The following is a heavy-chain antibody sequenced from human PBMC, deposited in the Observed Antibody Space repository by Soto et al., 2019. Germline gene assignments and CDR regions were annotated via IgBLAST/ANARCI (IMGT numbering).Heavy chain of an antibody. CDR2: ISAYNGNT. J-gene: IGHJ6*02. V-gene: IGHV1-18*01. CDR3: ARDLLRYFDWFIMGRRADGMDV. CDR1: GYTFTSYG. Sequence: ASVKVSCKASGYTFTSYGISWVRQAPGQGLEWMGWISAYNGNTNYAQKLQGRVTMTTDTSTSTAYMELRSLRSDDTAVYYCARDLLRYFDWFIMGRRADGMDVLGQGTTVTVSS. D-gene: IGHD3-9*01.